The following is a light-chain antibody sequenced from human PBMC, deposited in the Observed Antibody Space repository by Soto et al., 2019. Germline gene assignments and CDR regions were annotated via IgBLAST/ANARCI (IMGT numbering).Light chain of an antibody. V-gene: IGKV1-5*03. CDR3: QQTYITPSWT. J-gene: IGKJ1*01. CDR1: QTISSW. Sequence: DIQMTQSPSTLSGSVGDRVTITCRASQTISSWLAWYQQKPGKAPKLLIYKASTLKSGVPSRFSGSGSGTEFTLTISSLQPDDFATYYCQQTYITPSWTFGQGTKVEI. CDR2: KAS.